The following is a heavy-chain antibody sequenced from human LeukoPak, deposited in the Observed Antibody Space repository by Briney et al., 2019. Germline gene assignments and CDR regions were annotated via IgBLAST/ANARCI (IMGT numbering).Heavy chain of an antibody. CDR2: IYSGGTT. CDR1: GFTFSSYA. V-gene: IGHV3-53*01. CDR3: ATGGATYAFDI. D-gene: IGHD1-26*01. Sequence: GGSLRLSCAASGFTFSSYAMSWVRQAPGKGLEWVSVIYSGGTTYYADSVKGRFTISRDNSKNTLYLQVNSLRAEDTAVYYCATGGATYAFDIWGQGTMVTVFS. J-gene: IGHJ3*02.